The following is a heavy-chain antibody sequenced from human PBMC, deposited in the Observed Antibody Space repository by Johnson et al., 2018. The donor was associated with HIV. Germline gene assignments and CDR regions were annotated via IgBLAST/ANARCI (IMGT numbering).Heavy chain of an antibody. CDR2: ISYDGINK. CDR3: AKWTRDGYNYVHAFDI. V-gene: IGHV3-30*18. J-gene: IGHJ3*02. CDR1: GFTFSS. D-gene: IGHD5-24*01. Sequence: QVQLVEYGGGVVQPGRSLRLSCAASGFTFSSMHWDRQAPGKGLEWVAVISYDGINKYFAASVKGRFTISRDNAKNSLYLQMNGLRAEDTAVYYCAKWTRDGYNYVHAFDIWGQGTMVTVSS.